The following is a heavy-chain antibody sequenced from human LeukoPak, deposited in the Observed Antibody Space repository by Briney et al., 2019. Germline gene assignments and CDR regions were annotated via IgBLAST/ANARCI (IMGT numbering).Heavy chain of an antibody. CDR2: ISGIGGST. J-gene: IGHJ4*02. CDR1: GFTFSSYA. D-gene: IGHD1-1*01. Sequence: PGGSLRLSCAASGFTFSSYAMTWVRQAPGKGLEWVSAISGIGGSTYYADSVKGRFTISRDNSRNTLHLQMNSLRAEDTAVYYCAKDAEGVRPAGRYFDHWGQGTLVTVSS. CDR3: AKDAEGVRPAGRYFDH. V-gene: IGHV3-23*01.